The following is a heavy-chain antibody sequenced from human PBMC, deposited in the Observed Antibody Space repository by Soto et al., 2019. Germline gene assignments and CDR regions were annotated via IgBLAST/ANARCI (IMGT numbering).Heavy chain of an antibody. D-gene: IGHD6-19*01. J-gene: IGHJ5*02. CDR3: ARDGLSSGWYRSLGYWFEP. CDR1: GGSINSYY. Sequence: SETLSLTCTVSGGSINSYYWSWIRQPPGKGLEWIGYIYYSGSTNYNPSLKSRVTISVDTSKNQFSLKLSSVTAADTAVYYCARDGLSSGWYRSLGYWFEPWGQGTLVTV. V-gene: IGHV4-59*01. CDR2: IYYSGST.